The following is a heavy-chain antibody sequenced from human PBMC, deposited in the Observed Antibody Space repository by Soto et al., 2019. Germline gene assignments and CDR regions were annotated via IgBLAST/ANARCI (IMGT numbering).Heavy chain of an antibody. CDR1: GGSISSYY. J-gene: IGHJ4*02. V-gene: IGHV4-59*12. CDR3: ARDKITGLFDY. CDR2: IYYSGST. Sequence: SETLSLTCTVSGGSISSYYWSWIRQPPGKGLEWIGYIYYSGSTNYNPSLRSRVTISVDTSKNQFSLKLTSVTAADTAVYYCARDKITGLFDYWGQGTLVTVS. D-gene: IGHD2-8*02.